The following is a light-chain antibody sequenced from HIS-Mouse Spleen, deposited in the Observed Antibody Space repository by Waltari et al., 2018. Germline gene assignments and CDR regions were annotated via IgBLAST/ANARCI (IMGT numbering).Light chain of an antibody. CDR2: EDS. J-gene: IGLJ2*01. CDR3: YSTDSSGNHRV. V-gene: IGLV3-10*01. CDR1: ALPQKY. Sequence: SYELTQPHSVSVSPGQTARSTCAGDALPQKYAYWYQQKSGQAPVLVIYEDSKRPSGIPERFSGSSSGTMATLTISGAQVEDEADYYCYSTDSSGNHRVFGGGTKLTVL.